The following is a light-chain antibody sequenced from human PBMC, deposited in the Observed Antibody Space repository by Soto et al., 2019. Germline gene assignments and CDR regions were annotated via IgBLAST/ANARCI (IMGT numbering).Light chain of an antibody. CDR1: QTVIHNH. CDR2: GAS. CDR3: QLYRGSPSFT. V-gene: IGKV3-20*01. J-gene: IGKJ5*01. Sequence: EIQLTQPPDTLSPSLRDRATISCSPSQTVIHNHVAWHQQKPGQAPKLLVYGASSRDTGIPDRFSGSGSGTDFTLTISRLEPEDFAVFYCQLYRGSPSFTFGQGTRLEIK.